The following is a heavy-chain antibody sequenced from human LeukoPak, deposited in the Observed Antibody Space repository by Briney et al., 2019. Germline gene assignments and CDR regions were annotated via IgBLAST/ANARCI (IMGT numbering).Heavy chain of an antibody. V-gene: IGHV4-34*09. J-gene: IGHJ6*02. D-gene: IGHD3-16*01. Sequence: PSETLSLTCAVYGGSFSGYYWSWIRQPPGKGLEWIGYIYYSGSTYYNPSLKSRVTISVDTSKNQFSLKLSSVTAADTAVYYCARAPPWDGMDVWGQGTTVTVSS. CDR1: GGSFSGYY. CDR3: ARAPPWDGMDV. CDR2: IYYSGST.